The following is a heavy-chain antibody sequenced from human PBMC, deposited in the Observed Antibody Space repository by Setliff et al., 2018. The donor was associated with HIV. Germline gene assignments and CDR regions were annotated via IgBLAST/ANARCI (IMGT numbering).Heavy chain of an antibody. CDR2: IVVGSGNT. D-gene: IGHD1-7*01. V-gene: IGHV1-58*01. Sequence: ASVKVSCKASGFTFTNSAVQWVRQARGQRLEWMGWIVVGSGNTNYAQKFQERVTITRDMSTSRAYMELSGLRTEDTAVYYCAADPQTGTTSYDAFDIRGQGTVVTVSS. CDR1: GFTFTNSA. CDR3: AADPQTGTTSYDAFDI. J-gene: IGHJ3*02.